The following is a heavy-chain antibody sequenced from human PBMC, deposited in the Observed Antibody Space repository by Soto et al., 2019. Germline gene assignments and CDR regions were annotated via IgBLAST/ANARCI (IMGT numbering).Heavy chain of an antibody. CDR3: SRLDAPGGRALDI. V-gene: IGHV3-73*01. CDR1: GFSISGSA. CDR2: IRDKTNGYAT. Sequence: GGTLRLSCAASGFSISGSAIHWVRQASGKGLEWVARIRDKTNGYATGYAASAQGRFTISRDDSKNTAFLQMNSLKTEDTAVYYCSRLDAPGGRALDIWGQGTMVTVSS. J-gene: IGHJ3*02.